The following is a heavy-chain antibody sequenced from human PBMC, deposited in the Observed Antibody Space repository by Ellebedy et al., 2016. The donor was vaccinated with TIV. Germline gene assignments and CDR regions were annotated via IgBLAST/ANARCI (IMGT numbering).Heavy chain of an antibody. CDR1: GFTFSSYW. V-gene: IGHV3-74*01. CDR2: INSDGSST. CDR3: ANAGTGYDILTGFDY. J-gene: IGHJ4*02. D-gene: IGHD3-9*01. Sequence: GGSLRLXXAASGFTFSSYWMHWVRQAPGKGLVWVSRINSDGSSTSYADSVKGRFTISRDNAKNTLYLQMNSLRAEDTAVYYCANAGTGYDILTGFDYWGQGTLVTVSS.